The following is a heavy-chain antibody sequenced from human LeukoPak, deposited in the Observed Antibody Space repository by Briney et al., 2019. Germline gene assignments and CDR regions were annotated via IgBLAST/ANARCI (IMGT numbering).Heavy chain of an antibody. CDR1: GCTFSSYG. V-gene: IGHV1-18*04. CDR2: IIAFNGNA. J-gene: IGHJ4*02. CDR3: ARDVLLWFGELSRGVYIDY. D-gene: IGHD3-10*01. Sequence: WASVKVSCKASGCTFSSYGISWVRQAPGQGLEWMGWIIAFNGNANYAQKLQGRVTMTTDTSTSTVYMELRSLRSDDTAVYYCARDVLLWFGELSRGVYIDYWGQGTLVTVSS.